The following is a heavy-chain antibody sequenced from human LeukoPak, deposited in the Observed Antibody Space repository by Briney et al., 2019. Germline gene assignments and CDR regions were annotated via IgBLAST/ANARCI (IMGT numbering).Heavy chain of an antibody. Sequence: GGSLRLSCAASGFTFSTYWMHWVRQAPGKGLEWVANIKHDGTEKYYVDSVKGRFTLSRDNAKNSLYLQMNSLRAEDTAVYYCARETRWELFDYWGQGILVTVSS. CDR2: IKHDGTEK. V-gene: IGHV3-7*04. CDR1: GFTFSTYW. J-gene: IGHJ4*02. CDR3: ARETRWELFDY. D-gene: IGHD1-26*01.